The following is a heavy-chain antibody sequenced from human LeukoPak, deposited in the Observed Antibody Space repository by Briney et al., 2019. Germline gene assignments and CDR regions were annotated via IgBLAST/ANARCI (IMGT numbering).Heavy chain of an antibody. Sequence: ASVKVSCKASGYTFNDYYIHWVRQAPGQGLEWMGRIDPDSGGTSYPQKFQGRVTMTRDTSITTAYMELSRLRSDDTAVYYCARGYYDSSGLKHAFENWGQGTLVTVSS. CDR1: GYTFNDYY. D-gene: IGHD3-22*01. CDR3: ARGYYDSSGLKHAFEN. J-gene: IGHJ3*02. V-gene: IGHV1-2*02. CDR2: IDPDSGGT.